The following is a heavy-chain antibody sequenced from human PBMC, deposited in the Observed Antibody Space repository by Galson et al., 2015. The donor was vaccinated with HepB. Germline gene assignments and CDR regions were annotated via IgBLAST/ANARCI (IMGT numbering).Heavy chain of an antibody. CDR2: IYSGGST. V-gene: IGHV3-66*01. Sequence: SLRLSCAASGFTVSSNYMSWVRQAPGKGLEWVSVIYSGGSTYYADSVKGRFTISRDNSKNTLYLQMNSLRAEDTAVYYCARGIKGPGSWAGGAFDIWGQGTMVTVSS. D-gene: IGHD6-13*01. J-gene: IGHJ3*02. CDR1: GFTVSSNY. CDR3: ARGIKGPGSWAGGAFDI.